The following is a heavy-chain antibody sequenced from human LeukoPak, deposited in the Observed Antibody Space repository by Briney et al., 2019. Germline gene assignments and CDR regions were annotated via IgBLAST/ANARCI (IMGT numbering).Heavy chain of an antibody. CDR2: IIPILGIA. Sequence: GASVKVSCKASGGTFSSYAISWVRQAPGQGLEWMGRIIPILGIANYAQKFQGRVTITADKSTSTAYMELSSLRSEDTAVYYCATYGSGSAPVAWGQGTLVTVSS. CDR3: ATYGSGSAPVA. J-gene: IGHJ5*02. V-gene: IGHV1-69*04. CDR1: GGTFSSYA. D-gene: IGHD3-10*01.